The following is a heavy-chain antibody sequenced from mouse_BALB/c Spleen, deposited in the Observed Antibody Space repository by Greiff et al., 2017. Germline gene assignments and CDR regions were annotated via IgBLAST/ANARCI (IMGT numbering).Heavy chain of an antibody. J-gene: IGHJ2*01. Sequence: DVKLVESGGGLVKPGGSLKLSCAASGFTFSSYAMSWVRQTPEKRLEWVASISSGGSTYYPDSVKGRFTISRDNARNILYLQMSSLRSEDTAMYYCARGGYYVGYWGQGTTLTVSS. CDR2: ISSGGST. V-gene: IGHV5-6-5*01. CDR1: GFTFSSYA. CDR3: ARGGYYVGY. D-gene: IGHD2-2*01.